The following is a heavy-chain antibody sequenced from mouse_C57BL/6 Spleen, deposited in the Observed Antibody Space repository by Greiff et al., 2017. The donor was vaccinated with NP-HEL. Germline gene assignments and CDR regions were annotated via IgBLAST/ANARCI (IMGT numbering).Heavy chain of an antibody. CDR1: GFTFSSYA. V-gene: IGHV5-4*01. J-gene: IGHJ2*01. Sequence: EVKLVESGGGLVKPGGSLKLSCAASGFTFSSYAMSWVRQTPEKRLEWVATISDGGSYTYYPDNVKGRFTISRDNAKNNLYLQMSHLKSEDTAMYYCARDDTTVPDYFDYWGQGTTLTVSS. D-gene: IGHD1-1*01. CDR2: ISDGGSYT. CDR3: ARDDTTVPDYFDY.